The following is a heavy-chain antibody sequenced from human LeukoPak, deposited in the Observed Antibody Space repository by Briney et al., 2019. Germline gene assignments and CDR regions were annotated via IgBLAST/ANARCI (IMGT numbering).Heavy chain of an antibody. CDR1: GFTFSSYW. Sequence: GSLRLSCAASGFTFSSYWMSWVRQAPGKGLEWVANIKQDGSEKYYVDSVKGRFTISRDNAKNSLYLQMNSLRAEDTAVYYCARDIQGGLRYFDWSPYYGMDVWGQGTTVTVSS. CDR3: ARDIQGGLRYFDWSPYYGMDV. D-gene: IGHD3-9*01. CDR2: IKQDGSEK. V-gene: IGHV3-7*01. J-gene: IGHJ6*02.